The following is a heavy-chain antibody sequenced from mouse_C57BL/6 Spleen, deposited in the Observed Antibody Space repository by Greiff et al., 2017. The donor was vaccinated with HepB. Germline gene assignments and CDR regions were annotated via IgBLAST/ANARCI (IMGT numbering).Heavy chain of an antibody. D-gene: IGHD2-4*01. V-gene: IGHV1-61*01. Sequence: QVQLQQPGAELVRPGSSVKLSCKASGYTFTSYWMDWVKQRPGQGLEWIGNIYPSDSETHYNQKFKDKATLTVDKSSSTAYMQLSSLTSEDSAVYYCARGDYDYEYYFDYWGQGTTLTVSS. J-gene: IGHJ2*01. CDR3: ARGDYDYEYYFDY. CDR2: IYPSDSET. CDR1: GYTFTSYW.